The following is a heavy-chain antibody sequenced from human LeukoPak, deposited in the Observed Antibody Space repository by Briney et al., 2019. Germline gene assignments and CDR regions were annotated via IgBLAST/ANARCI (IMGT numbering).Heavy chain of an antibody. CDR1: GGSISSGNYY. CDR3: AREDGIIVAGTGSASFYFDY. J-gene: IGHJ4*02. Sequence: SQTLSLTCTVSGGSISSGNYYWYWIRQPAGKGLEWIGRIYTSGSTNYNPSLKSRVTISVDRSKNQFSLKLSSVTAADTAVYYCAREDGIIVAGTGSASFYFDYWGQGTLVTVSS. V-gene: IGHV4-61*02. D-gene: IGHD6-19*01. CDR2: IYTSGST.